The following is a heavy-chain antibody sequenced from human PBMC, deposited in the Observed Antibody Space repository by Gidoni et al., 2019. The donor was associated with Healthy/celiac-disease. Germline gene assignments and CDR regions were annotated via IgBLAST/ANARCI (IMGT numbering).Heavy chain of an antibody. J-gene: IGHJ6*02. CDR1: GFTFSSYG. Sequence: CAASGFTFSSYGLHWVRQAPGKGMEWVAVISYDGSNKYYADSVKGRFTISRDNSKNTLYLQMNSLRAEDTAVYYCAKDLFIVPAAIFRHYYYGMDVWGQGTTVTVSS. CDR2: ISYDGSNK. D-gene: IGHD2-2*01. V-gene: IGHV3-30*18. CDR3: AKDLFIVPAAIFRHYYYGMDV.